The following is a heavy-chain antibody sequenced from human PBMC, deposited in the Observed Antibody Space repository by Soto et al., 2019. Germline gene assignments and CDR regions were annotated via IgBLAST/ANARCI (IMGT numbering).Heavy chain of an antibody. CDR2: ISYDGGDK. D-gene: IGHD6-13*01. CDR3: ATSSWYEAVAPGETGAKFDY. Sequence: QVQLVESGGGVVQPGRSLRLSCAASRFTFSSYAMHWVRQAPGKGLEWVAVISYDGGDKYYADSVKGRFTISRDNSKNTLYLQMNSLRAEDTAVYYCATSSWYEAVAPGETGAKFDYWGQGTLVTVSS. J-gene: IGHJ4*02. V-gene: IGHV3-30*04. CDR1: RFTFSSYA.